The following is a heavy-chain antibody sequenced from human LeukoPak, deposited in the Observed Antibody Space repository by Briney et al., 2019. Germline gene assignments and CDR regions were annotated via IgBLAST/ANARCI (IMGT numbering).Heavy chain of an antibody. CDR1: GFTFSSYG. D-gene: IGHD3-3*01. J-gene: IGHJ6*03. CDR2: IRYDGSNK. V-gene: IGHV3-30*02. CDR3: AKDGKNYDFWSGYYTYYYYYYYMDV. Sequence: PGGSLRLSCGASGFTFSSYGMHWVRQAPGKGLEWVAFIRYDGSNKYYADSVKGRFTISRDNSKNTLYLQMNSLRAEDTAVYYCAKDGKNYDFWSGYYTYYYYYYYMDVWGKGTTVTVSS.